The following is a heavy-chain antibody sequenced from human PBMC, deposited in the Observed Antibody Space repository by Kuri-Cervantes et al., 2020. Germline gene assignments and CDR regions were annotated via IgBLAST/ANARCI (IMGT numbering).Heavy chain of an antibody. CDR1: GYTFTSYG. Sequence: ASVKVSCKASGYTFTSYGISWVRQAPGQGLEWMGWISAYNGDTNYAQKLQGRVTMTTDTSTSTAYMELRSLRSEDTAVYYCTTGLTAYDFDFWGQGSLVTVSS. J-gene: IGHJ4*02. D-gene: IGHD7-27*01. CDR3: TTGLTAYDFDF. V-gene: IGHV1-18*01. CDR2: ISAYNGDT.